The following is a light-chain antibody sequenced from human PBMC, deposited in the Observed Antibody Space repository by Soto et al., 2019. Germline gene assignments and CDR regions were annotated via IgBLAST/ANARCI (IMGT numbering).Light chain of an antibody. CDR3: QQYDILPPS. Sequence: DIQMTHAPSSLSASVGDRVTITCQASQDIANFLVWYQQKPGKAPKLLIYSASNLEAGVPSRFSGSGSGTDFTFTISSLQPEDVATYYCQQYDILPPSFGQGTKLEIK. V-gene: IGKV1-33*01. J-gene: IGKJ2*01. CDR2: SAS. CDR1: QDIANF.